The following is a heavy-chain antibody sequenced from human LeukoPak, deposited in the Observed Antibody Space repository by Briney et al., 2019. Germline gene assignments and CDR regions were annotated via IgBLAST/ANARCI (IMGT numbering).Heavy chain of an antibody. V-gene: IGHV3-74*01. CDR3: GGQLLWEYGMDV. D-gene: IGHD2-2*01. CDR2: INSDGSST. CDR1: GFTFSSYW. J-gene: IGHJ6*02. Sequence: PGGSLRLSCAASGFTFSSYWMHWVRQAPGKGLVWVSHINSDGSSTSYADSVKGRFTISRDNAKNTLYLQMNSLRAEDTAVYYCGGQLLWEYGMDVWGQGTTVTVSS.